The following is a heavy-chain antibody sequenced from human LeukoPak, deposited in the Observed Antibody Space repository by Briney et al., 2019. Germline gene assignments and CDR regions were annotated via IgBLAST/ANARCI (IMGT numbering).Heavy chain of an antibody. CDR3: AREGGGYYSKNPENAFDK. Sequence: PSETLSLTCTVSGYSISSGYYWGWIRQPPGKGLEWIGNIYNSGSTYYNPSLKSRVTISVDTSKNQFSLKLSSVTAADTAVYYCAREGGGYYSKNPENAFDKWGQGTMVTVSS. CDR1: GYSISSGYY. CDR2: IYNSGST. D-gene: IGHD3-22*01. J-gene: IGHJ3*02. V-gene: IGHV4-38-2*02.